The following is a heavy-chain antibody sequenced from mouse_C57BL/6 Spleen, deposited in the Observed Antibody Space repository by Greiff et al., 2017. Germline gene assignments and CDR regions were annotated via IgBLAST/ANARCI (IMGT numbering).Heavy chain of an antibody. D-gene: IGHD6-1*01. CDR3: TLCAWFAY. CDR2: IDPENGDT. Sequence: EVQLQQSGAELVRPGASVKLSCTASGFNFKDDYMHWVKQRPEQGLEWIGWIDPENGDTEYASKFQGKATITADTSSNTAYLQLSSLTSEDTAVYYCTLCAWFAYWGQTPLVTVSA. V-gene: IGHV14-4*01. J-gene: IGHJ3*01. CDR1: GFNFKDDY.